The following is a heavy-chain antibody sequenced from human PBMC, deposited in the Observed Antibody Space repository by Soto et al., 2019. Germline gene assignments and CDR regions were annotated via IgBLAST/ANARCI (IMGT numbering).Heavy chain of an antibody. CDR3: VRHAQWIIRAY. CDR1: GGSLSGYY. J-gene: IGHJ4*02. D-gene: IGHD5-12*01. Sequence: SETLSLTCSISGGSLSGYYWTWTRQPPGKGLEWIGYIYYAGTTTYNPSLKNRVTISLDTPKNHFSLKMDSVTAADTAVYYCVRHAQWIIRAYWGQGSLVTVSS. CDR2: IYYAGTT. V-gene: IGHV4-59*08.